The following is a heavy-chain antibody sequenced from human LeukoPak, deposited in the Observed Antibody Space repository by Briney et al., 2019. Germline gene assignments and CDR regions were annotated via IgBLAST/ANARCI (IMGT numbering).Heavy chain of an antibody. Sequence: ASVKVSCKSSGYTFTGYYMHWVRRAPGQGLEWMGWINPNSGGTNCAQKFQGRVTMSKDTSISTAYMELSSLRSDDTAVYYCAREKVAGNDWFDPWGQGTLVTVSS. D-gene: IGHD6-19*01. CDR1: GYTFTGYY. CDR3: AREKVAGNDWFDP. CDR2: INPNSGGT. V-gene: IGHV1-2*02. J-gene: IGHJ5*02.